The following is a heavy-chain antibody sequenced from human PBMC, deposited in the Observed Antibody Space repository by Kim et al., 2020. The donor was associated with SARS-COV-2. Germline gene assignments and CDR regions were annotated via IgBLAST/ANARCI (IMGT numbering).Heavy chain of an antibody. CDR2: ISFSGTYI. CDR3: ARFDGNGLDV. Sequence: GGSLRLSCAASRFTFTTYHMNWVRQAPGKGLEWVSSISFSGTYIYYADSVRGRFTISRDNAKDSLSLQMNSLRAEDTGVYYCARFDGNGLDVWGQGTTV. J-gene: IGHJ6*02. D-gene: IGHD3-9*01. V-gene: IGHV3-21*01. CDR1: RFTFTTYH.